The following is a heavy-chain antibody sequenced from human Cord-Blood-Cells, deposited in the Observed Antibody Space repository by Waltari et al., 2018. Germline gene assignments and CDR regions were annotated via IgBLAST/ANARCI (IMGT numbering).Heavy chain of an antibody. V-gene: IGHV3-30-3*01. Sequence: QVQLVESGGGVVQPGRSLRLSCAASGFTFSRYAMHWVRQAPGKGVEWVAVISYDGSNKYYADSVKGRFTISRDNSKNTLYLQMNSLRAEDTAVYYCASLGGSYLGGDYWGQGTLVTVSS. J-gene: IGHJ4*02. D-gene: IGHD1-26*01. CDR1: GFTFSRYA. CDR2: ISYDGSNK. CDR3: ASLGGSYLGGDY.